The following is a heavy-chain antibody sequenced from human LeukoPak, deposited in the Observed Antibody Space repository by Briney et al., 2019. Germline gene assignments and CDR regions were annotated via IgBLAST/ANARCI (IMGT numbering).Heavy chain of an antibody. Sequence: SETLSLTCAVYGGSFSGYYWSWIRQPPGKGLQWIGYIYYSGSTNYNPSLKSRVTISVDTSKNQFSLRLTSVTAADTTVYYCARSLAYGDSDYWGQGTLVTVSS. D-gene: IGHD4-17*01. CDR1: GGSFSGYY. V-gene: IGHV4-59*01. J-gene: IGHJ4*02. CDR2: IYYSGST. CDR3: ARSLAYGDSDY.